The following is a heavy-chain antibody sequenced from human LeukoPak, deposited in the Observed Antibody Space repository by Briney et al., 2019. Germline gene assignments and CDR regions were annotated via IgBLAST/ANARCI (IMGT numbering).Heavy chain of an antibody. CDR1: GYTFTSYD. Sequence: SVKVSCKASGYTFTSYDINWVRQATGQGLEWMGRIIPIFGTANYAQKFQGRVTITTDQSTSTAYMELSSLRSEDTAVYYCARAGDYDFWSGYYNSWFDPWGQGTLVTVSS. V-gene: IGHV1-69*05. J-gene: IGHJ5*02. D-gene: IGHD3-3*01. CDR2: IIPIFGTA. CDR3: ARAGDYDFWSGYYNSWFDP.